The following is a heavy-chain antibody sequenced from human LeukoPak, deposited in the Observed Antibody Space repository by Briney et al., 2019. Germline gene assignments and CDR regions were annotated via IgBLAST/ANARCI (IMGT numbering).Heavy chain of an antibody. CDR1: GYSFTSYW. J-gene: IGHJ6*03. CDR3: ARQERDTATGWGDYYYYYMEV. CDR2: IYPGDSDT. V-gene: IGHV5-51*01. D-gene: IGHD5-18*01. Sequence: GESLKISCKASGYSFTSYWIAWVRQMPGKGLEWMGIIYPGDSDTRYSPSFQGQVTISADKSISTAYLQWTSLKASHTAMYYCARQERDTATGWGDYYYYYMEVWGKGTTVTVSS.